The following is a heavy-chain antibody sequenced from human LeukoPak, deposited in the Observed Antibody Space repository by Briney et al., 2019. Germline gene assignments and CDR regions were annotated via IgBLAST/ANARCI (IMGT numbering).Heavy chain of an antibody. CDR3: ARGSYGGSGTY. V-gene: IGHV4-30-4*01. D-gene: IGHD3-10*01. CDR2: IYYSGST. CDR1: GGSISSGDYY. Sequence: PSETLSLTCTVSGGSISSGDYYWSWIRQPPGTGLGWIGYIYYSGSTYYNPSLKSRVIISVDTSKNQFSLKLSSVTAADTAVYYCARGSYGGSGTYWGQGTLVTVSS. J-gene: IGHJ4*02.